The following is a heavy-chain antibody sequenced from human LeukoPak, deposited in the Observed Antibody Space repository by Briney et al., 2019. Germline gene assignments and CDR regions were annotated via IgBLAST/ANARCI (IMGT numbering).Heavy chain of an antibody. CDR1: GFTFNSYG. J-gene: IGHJ6*03. Sequence: GGSLRLSCAASGFTFNSYGMHWVRQAPGKGLEWVAVISYDGSNKYYADSVKGRFTISRDNSKNTLFLQMNSLRAEDTAVYYCAKRRGLELLYYYYMDVWGKGTTVTVSS. D-gene: IGHD1-7*01. V-gene: IGHV3-30*18. CDR2: ISYDGSNK. CDR3: AKRRGLELLYYYYMDV.